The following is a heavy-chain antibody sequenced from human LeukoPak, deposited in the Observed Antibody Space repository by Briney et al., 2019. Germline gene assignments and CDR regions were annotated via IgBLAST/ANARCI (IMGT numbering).Heavy chain of an antibody. J-gene: IGHJ6*03. Sequence: ASVKVSCKASGYTFTGYYMHWVRQAPGQGLEWMGWINPNSGGTNYAQKFQGRVTMTRDTSKNQFSLKLSSVTAADTAVYYCARRGQWLVPWTHYYYYYYMDVWGKGTTVTISS. CDR3: ARRGQWLVPWTHYYYYYYMDV. CDR1: GYTFTGYY. CDR2: INPNSGGT. V-gene: IGHV1-2*02. D-gene: IGHD6-19*01.